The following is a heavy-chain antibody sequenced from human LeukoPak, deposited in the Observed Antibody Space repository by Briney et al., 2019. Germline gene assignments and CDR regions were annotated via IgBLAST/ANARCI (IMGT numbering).Heavy chain of an antibody. Sequence: PSETLSLTCTVSGGSISSYYWSWIRQPPGKGLEWIGYIYYSGSTNYNPSLKSRVTISVDTSKNQFSLKLSSVTAADTAVYYCARSRLVLRYFDLWGRGTLVTVSS. D-gene: IGHD6-19*01. V-gene: IGHV4-59*01. CDR3: ARSRLVLRYFDL. CDR2: IYYSGST. J-gene: IGHJ2*01. CDR1: GGSISSYY.